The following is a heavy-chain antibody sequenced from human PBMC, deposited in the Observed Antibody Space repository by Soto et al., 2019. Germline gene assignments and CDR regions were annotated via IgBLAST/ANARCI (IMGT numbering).Heavy chain of an antibody. CDR2: IYWDDDR. CDR1: GFSLLTSGLG. V-gene: IGHV2-5*02. Sequence: QITLKESGPTLVKPTQTLTLTCTFSGFSLLTSGLGVAWIRQPPGNALEWLALIYWDDDRRYSPSLKNRLTITKDTSTNQVVLTMTNMDPVDTATYFCAHTFSSGTFDYWGQGTLVTVSS. J-gene: IGHJ4*01. CDR3: AHTFSSGTFDY. D-gene: IGHD6-19*01.